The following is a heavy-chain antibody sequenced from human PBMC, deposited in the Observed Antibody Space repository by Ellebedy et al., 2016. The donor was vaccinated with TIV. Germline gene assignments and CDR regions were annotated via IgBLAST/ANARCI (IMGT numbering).Heavy chain of an antibody. D-gene: IGHD4-17*01. CDR1: GFTFSTYA. Sequence: GESLKISCSASGFTFSTYALTWVRQAPGRGLEWVSAIGGSGSRANYAASVRGRFTISSDNSKGTLFLSMKNLRAEDTAVYYSAKFPSVTTPGVDFWGQGTLVTVSA. V-gene: IGHV3-23*01. CDR3: AKFPSVTTPGVDF. J-gene: IGHJ4*02. CDR2: IGGSGSRA.